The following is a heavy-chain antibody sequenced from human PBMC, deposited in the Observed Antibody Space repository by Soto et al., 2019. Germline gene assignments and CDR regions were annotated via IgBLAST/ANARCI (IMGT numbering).Heavy chain of an antibody. V-gene: IGHV1-18*01. CDR1: GYTFTSYG. D-gene: IGHD6-19*01. CDR2: ISAYNGNT. Sequence: QVQLVQSGAEVKKPGASVKVSCKASGYTFTSYGISWVRQAPGQGLEWMGWISAYNGNTNYAQKLQGRVTMTTDTSTSTADMELRSLRSDDTAVYYCARTEFSGWPGDWFDPWGQGTLVTVSS. J-gene: IGHJ5*02. CDR3: ARTEFSGWPGDWFDP.